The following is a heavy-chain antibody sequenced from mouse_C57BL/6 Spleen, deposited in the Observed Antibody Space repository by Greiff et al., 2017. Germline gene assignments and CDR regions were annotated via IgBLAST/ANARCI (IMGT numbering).Heavy chain of an antibody. CDR2: ISPGSGST. V-gene: IGHV1-55*01. CDR1: GYTFTSYW. J-gene: IGHJ1*03. CDR3: AKPPLTTVVAHWYFDV. D-gene: IGHD1-1*01. Sequence: QVQLQQPGAELVKPGASVKMSCKASGYTFTSYWITWVKQRPGQGLEWIGDISPGSGSTNYNEKFKSKATLTVDTSSSTAYMQLSSLTSEDSAVYYCAKPPLTTVVAHWYFDVWGTGTTVTVSS.